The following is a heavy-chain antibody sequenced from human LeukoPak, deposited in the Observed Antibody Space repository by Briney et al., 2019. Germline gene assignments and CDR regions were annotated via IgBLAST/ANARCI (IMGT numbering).Heavy chain of an antibody. CDR3: ARSSTGENWFDP. V-gene: IGHV3-33*01. CDR1: GFTFSSYG. CDR2: IWYDGSNK. D-gene: IGHD1-14*01. Sequence: QPGGSLRLSCAASGFTFSSYGMHWVRQAPGKGLEWVAVIWYDGSNKYYADSVKGRFTISRDNSKNTLYLQMNSLRAEDTAVYYCARSSTGENWFDPWGQGTLVTVSS. J-gene: IGHJ5*02.